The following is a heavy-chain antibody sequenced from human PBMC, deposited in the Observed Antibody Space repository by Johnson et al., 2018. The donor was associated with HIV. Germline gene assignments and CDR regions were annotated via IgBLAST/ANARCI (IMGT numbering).Heavy chain of an antibody. J-gene: IGHJ3*02. CDR1: GFTFSSYA. D-gene: IGHD6-19*01. V-gene: IGHV3-30*04. CDR2: ISYDGSNK. Sequence: SLRLSCAASGFTFSSYAMHWVRQAPGKGLEWVAVISYDGSNKYYADSVKGRFNISRDNSKNTLYLQMNSLRAEDTAVYYCAKRGSGWPSDAFDIWGQGTMVTVS. CDR3: AKRGSGWPSDAFDI.